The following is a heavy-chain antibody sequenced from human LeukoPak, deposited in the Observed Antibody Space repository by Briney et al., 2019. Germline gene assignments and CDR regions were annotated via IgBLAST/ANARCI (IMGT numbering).Heavy chain of an antibody. V-gene: IGHV3-30*04. D-gene: IGHD3-22*01. CDR1: GFTFSSYA. CDR2: ISYDGSNK. Sequence: GGSLRLSCAASGFTFSSYAMHWVRQAPGKGLEWVAVISYDGSNKYYADSVKGRFTISRDNFKNTLYMQMNSLRAEDTAVYYCARDYYDSSGYYPKTPQYYFDYWGQGTLVTVSS. J-gene: IGHJ4*02. CDR3: ARDYYDSSGYYPKTPQYYFDY.